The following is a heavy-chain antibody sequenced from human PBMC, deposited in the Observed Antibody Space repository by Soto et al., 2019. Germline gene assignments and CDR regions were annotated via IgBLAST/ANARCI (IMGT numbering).Heavy chain of an antibody. CDR3: AKDGSHNFDY. V-gene: IGHV3-30*18. CDR1: GFTFSHYA. J-gene: IGHJ4*02. CDR2: MSYDGSNE. D-gene: IGHD1-26*01. Sequence: QVQLVESGGGVVQPGRSLRLSCAASGFTFSHYAMHWVCQAPGKELEWVALMSYDGSNEYYADSVKGRFTISRDNSKNTLYLQMNTLRAQDTAVYYCAKDGSHNFDYWGQGTLVTVSS.